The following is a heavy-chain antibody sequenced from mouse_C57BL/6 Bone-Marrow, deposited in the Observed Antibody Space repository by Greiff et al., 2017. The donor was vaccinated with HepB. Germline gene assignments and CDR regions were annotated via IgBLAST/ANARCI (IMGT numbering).Heavy chain of an antibody. CDR1: GYAFSSYW. J-gene: IGHJ2*01. CDR2: IYPGDGDT. V-gene: IGHV1-80*01. CDR3: ARHGSSYFDY. Sequence: QVQLKESGAELVKPGASVKISCRASGYAFSSYWMNWVKQRPGKGLEWIGQIYPGDGDTNYNGKFKGKATLTADKSSSTAYMQLSSLTSEDSAVYFCARHGSSYFDYWGQGTTLTVSS. D-gene: IGHD1-1*01.